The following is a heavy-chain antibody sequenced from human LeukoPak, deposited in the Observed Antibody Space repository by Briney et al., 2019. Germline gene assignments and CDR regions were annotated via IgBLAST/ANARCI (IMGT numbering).Heavy chain of an antibody. V-gene: IGHV1-18*01. D-gene: IGHD6-6*01. CDR3: ASGWGAARHFDY. CDR1: GDTFTSYG. J-gene: IGHJ4*02. CDR2: ISNFNGHT. Sequence: ASVKVSCKASGDTFTSYGISWVRQAPGQGLEWMGWISNFNGHTNYAQKLQGRVTMTTDTSTSTAYMELRSLRSDDTAVYYCASGWGAARHFDYWGQGTLVTVSS.